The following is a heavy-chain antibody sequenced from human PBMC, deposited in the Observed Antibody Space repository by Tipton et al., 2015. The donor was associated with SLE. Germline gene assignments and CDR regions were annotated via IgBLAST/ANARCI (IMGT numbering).Heavy chain of an antibody. CDR1: GFTFSSYA. CDR2: ISGSGGST. J-gene: IGHJ6*03. D-gene: IGHD1-1*01. V-gene: IGHV3-23*01. CDR3: AKGATGTYYYYYMDV. Sequence: SLRLSCAASGFTFSSYAMSWVRQAPGKGLEWVSVISGSGGSTYYADSVKGRFTISRDTSKNTLYLQMNSLRAEDTAVYYCAKGATGTYYYYYMDVWGKGTTVTVSS.